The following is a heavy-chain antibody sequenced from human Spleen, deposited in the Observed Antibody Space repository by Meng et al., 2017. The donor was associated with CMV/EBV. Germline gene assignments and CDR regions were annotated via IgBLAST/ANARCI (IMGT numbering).Heavy chain of an antibody. CDR1: GGSISSSTYY. Sequence: SETLSLTCTVSGGSISSSTYYWGWIRQPPGKGLEWIGEINHSGSTNYNPSLKSRVTISGDTSKNQLSLRLSSVTAADTAVYYCASLPTSGSDYYFHGMDVWGQGTTVTVSS. CDR2: INHSGST. CDR3: ASLPTSGSDYYFHGMDV. D-gene: IGHD3-10*01. V-gene: IGHV4-39*07. J-gene: IGHJ6*02.